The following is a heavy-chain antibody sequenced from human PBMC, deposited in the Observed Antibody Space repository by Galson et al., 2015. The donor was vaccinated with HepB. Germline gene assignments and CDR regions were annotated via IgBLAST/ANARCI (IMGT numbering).Heavy chain of an antibody. CDR3: TTDEEMATIMDY. D-gene: IGHD5-24*01. J-gene: IGHJ4*02. Sequence: SLRLSCAASGFTFSNAWMSWVRQAPGKGLEWVGRIKSKTDGGTTDYAAPVKGRFTISRDDSKNTLYLQMNSLKTEDTAVYYCTTDEEMATIMDYWGQGTLVTVSS. CDR1: GFTFSNAW. CDR2: IKSKTDGGTT. V-gene: IGHV3-15*01.